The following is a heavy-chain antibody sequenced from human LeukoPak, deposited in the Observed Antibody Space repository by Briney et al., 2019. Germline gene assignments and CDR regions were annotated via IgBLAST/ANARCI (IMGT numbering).Heavy chain of an antibody. Sequence: GASVKVSCKASGGTFSSYAISWVRQAPGQGLEWMGGIIPIFGTANYAQKFQGRVTITADESTSTAYMELSSLRSEDTAVYYCARGESGVGYFDLWGRGTLVTVSS. D-gene: IGHD3-3*01. CDR1: GGTFSSYA. V-gene: IGHV1-69*01. CDR3: ARGESGVGYFDL. CDR2: IIPIFGTA. J-gene: IGHJ2*01.